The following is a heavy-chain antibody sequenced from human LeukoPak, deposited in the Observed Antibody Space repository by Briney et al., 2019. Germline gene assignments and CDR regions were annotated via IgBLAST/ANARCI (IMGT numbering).Heavy chain of an antibody. J-gene: IGHJ4*02. V-gene: IGHV3-74*01. CDR2: VSSDGSTT. CDR1: GFTFSSHR. Sequence: GGSLRLSCAASGFTFSSHRMHWVRHAPGKVIVWVSCVSSDGSTTNYADSVKGRFTISRDNAKSTLYLQMSSLRAEDTAVYYCARDTNGLAYWGLGTRVSVSS. D-gene: IGHD2-8*01. CDR3: ARDTNGLAY.